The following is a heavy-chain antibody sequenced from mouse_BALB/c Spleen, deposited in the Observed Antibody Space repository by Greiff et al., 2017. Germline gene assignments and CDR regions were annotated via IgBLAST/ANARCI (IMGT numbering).Heavy chain of an antibody. CDR3: ARLGYDGNYDWFAY. D-gene: IGHD2-3*01. J-gene: IGHJ3*01. Sequence: VKLMESGAELARPGASVKLSCKASGYTFTSYWMQWVKQRPGQGLEWIGAIYPGDGDTRYTQKFKGKATLTADKSSSTAYMQLSSLASEDSAVYYCARLGYDGNYDWFAYWGQGTLVTVSA. CDR2: IYPGDGDT. V-gene: IGHV1-87*01. CDR1: GYTFTSYW.